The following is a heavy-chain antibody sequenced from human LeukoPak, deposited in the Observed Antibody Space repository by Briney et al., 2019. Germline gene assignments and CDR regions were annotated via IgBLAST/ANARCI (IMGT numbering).Heavy chain of an antibody. CDR1: GFTFSTYG. V-gene: IGHV3-23*01. Sequence: GGSLRLSCAASGFTFSTYGMSWVRQAPGKGLEWVSAISGSGGSTYYADSVKGRFTISRDNSKNTLYLQMNSLRVEDTAVYYCAKRLEGPFDPWGQGTLVTVSS. J-gene: IGHJ5*02. CDR2: ISGSGGST. CDR3: AKRLEGPFDP. D-gene: IGHD1-1*01.